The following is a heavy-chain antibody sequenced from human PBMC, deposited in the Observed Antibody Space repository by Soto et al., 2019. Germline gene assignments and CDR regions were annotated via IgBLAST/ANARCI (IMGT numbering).Heavy chain of an antibody. D-gene: IGHD2-21*02. CDR3: ASGGYCGGDCFYGMDV. J-gene: IGHJ6*02. Sequence: QVQLVQSGAEVKKPGASVKVSCKASGYTFTSYGISWVRQAPGQGLEWMGWISAYNGNTNYAQKLQGRVTMTTDTATSTADMELGSLRSDDTAVYYCASGGYCGGDCFYGMDVWGQGTTVTVSS. CDR1: GYTFTSYG. V-gene: IGHV1-18*01. CDR2: ISAYNGNT.